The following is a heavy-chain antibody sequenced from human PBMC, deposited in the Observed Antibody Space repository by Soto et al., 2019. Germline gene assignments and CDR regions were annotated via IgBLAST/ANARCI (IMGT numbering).Heavy chain of an antibody. Sequence: QVQLVESGGGVVQPGRSLRLSCAASGFTFSSYAMHWVRQAPGKGLEWVAVISYDGSNKYYADSVKGRFTISRDNSKNPLYLQMNSLRAEDTAVYYCARTAYYYDSSGYLEYWGQGTLVTVSS. CDR1: GFTFSSYA. D-gene: IGHD3-22*01. CDR3: ARTAYYYDSSGYLEY. V-gene: IGHV3-30-3*01. J-gene: IGHJ4*02. CDR2: ISYDGSNK.